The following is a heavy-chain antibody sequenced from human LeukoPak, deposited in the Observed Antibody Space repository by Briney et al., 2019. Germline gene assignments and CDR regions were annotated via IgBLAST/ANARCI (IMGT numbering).Heavy chain of an antibody. V-gene: IGHV3-66*02. CDR3: ATVPSSLTGDAFDI. J-gene: IGHJ3*02. Sequence: AGGSLRLSCAASGFTVSSNYMSWVRQAPGKGLEWVSVIYSGGSTYYADSVKGRFTISRDNSKNTLYLQMNSLRAEDTAVYYCATVPSSLTGDAFDIWGQGTMVTVSS. D-gene: IGHD6-13*01. CDR1: GFTVSSNY. CDR2: IYSGGST.